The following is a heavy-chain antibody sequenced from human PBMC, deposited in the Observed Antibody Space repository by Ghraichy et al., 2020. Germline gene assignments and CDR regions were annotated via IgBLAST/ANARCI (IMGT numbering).Heavy chain of an antibody. V-gene: IGHV3-23*01. J-gene: IGHJ6*03. CDR1: RFNFSNYA. CDR3: AKLFPRIVVVPAAGMDV. D-gene: IGHD2-2*01. CDR2: ISGSGGST. Sequence: LSLTCAASRFNFSNYAMTWVRQAPGKGLEWVSAISGSGGSTYYADSGKGRFTISRDNSKNTLYLQMNSLRAEDTAVYYCAKLFPRIVVVPAAGMDVWGAGATVPVSS.